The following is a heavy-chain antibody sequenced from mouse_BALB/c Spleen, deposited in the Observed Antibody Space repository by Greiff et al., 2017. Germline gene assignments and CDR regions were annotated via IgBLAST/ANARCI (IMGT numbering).Heavy chain of an antibody. V-gene: IGHV1-20*02. D-gene: IGHD2-1*01. J-gene: IGHJ2*01. Sequence: VQLQQSGPELVKPGASVKISCKASGYSFTGYFMNWVMQSHGKSLEWIGRINPYNGDTFYNQKFKGKATLTVDKSSSTAHMELRSLASEDSAVYYCARSTMLDWGQGTTLTVSS. CDR1: GYSFTGYF. CDR3: ARSTMLD. CDR2: INPYNGDT.